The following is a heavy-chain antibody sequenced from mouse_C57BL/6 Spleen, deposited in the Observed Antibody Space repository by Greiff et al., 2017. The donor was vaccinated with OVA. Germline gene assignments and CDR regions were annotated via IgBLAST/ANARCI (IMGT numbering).Heavy chain of an antibody. CDR1: GYTFTSYW. V-gene: IGHV1-64*01. CDR3: ARRGGSSSRWYFDV. D-gene: IGHD1-1*01. CDR2: IHPNSGST. Sequence: QVQLQQPGAELVKPGASVKLSCKASGYTFTSYWMHWVKQRPGQGLEWIGMIHPNSGSTNYNEKFKSKATLSVDKSSSTAYMQLSSLTSEDSAVYYCARRGGSSSRWYFDVWGTGTTVTVSS. J-gene: IGHJ1*03.